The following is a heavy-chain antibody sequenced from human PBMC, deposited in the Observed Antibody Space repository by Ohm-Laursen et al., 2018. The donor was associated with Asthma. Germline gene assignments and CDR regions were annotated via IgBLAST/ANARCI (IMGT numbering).Heavy chain of an antibody. V-gene: IGHV3-7*01. CDR1: GFSFSSHW. J-gene: IGHJ6*02. CDR2: INQDGSVK. CDR3: ARGTSGPWVNYAMDV. D-gene: IGHD2-2*01. Sequence: SLRLSCSASGFSFSSHWTNWGRQAPGKGLEWVANINQDGSVKYYVDSVKGRFTISRDSAENAIYLQMNNLRAEDTAVYYCARGTSGPWVNYAMDVWGQGTSVTVSS.